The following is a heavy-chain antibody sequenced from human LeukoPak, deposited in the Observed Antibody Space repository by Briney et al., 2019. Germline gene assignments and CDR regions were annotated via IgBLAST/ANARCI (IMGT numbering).Heavy chain of an antibody. Sequence: GGSLRLSCAASGFTFSSYEMNWVRQAPGKGLEWVSYISSSDSTIYYADSVKGRFTISRDNAKNSLYLQMNSLRAEDTAVYYCARGSITIFGVVTLWGQGTLVTVSS. D-gene: IGHD3-3*01. CDR1: GFTFSSYE. CDR2: ISSSDSTI. CDR3: ARGSITIFGVVTL. J-gene: IGHJ4*02. V-gene: IGHV3-48*03.